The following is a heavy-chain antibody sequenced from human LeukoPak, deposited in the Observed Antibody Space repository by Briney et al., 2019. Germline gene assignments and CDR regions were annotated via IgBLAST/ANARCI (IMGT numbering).Heavy chain of an antibody. CDR2: FDPEDGET. CDR1: GYTITELS. J-gene: IGHJ3*02. Sequence: ASVKVSCKVSGYTITELSMHWVRQAPGKGLEWMGGFDPEDGETIYAQKVQGRVTMTEDTSTDTAYMELSSLRSEDTAVYYCATSKVVAHDAFDIWGQGTMVTVSS. D-gene: IGHD3-22*01. V-gene: IGHV1-24*01. CDR3: ATSKVVAHDAFDI.